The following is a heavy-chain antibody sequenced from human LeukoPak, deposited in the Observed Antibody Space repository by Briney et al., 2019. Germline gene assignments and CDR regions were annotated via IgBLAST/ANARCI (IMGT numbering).Heavy chain of an antibody. CDR2: IYTSGST. D-gene: IGHD6-13*01. J-gene: IGHJ4*02. CDR1: GGSISSYY. Sequence: PSETLSLTCTVSGGSISSYYWSGIRQPAGKGLEWIGRIYTSGSTNYNPSLKSRVTMSVDTSKNQFSLKLSSVTAADTAVYYCARDARTISSSWYGGYYFDYWGQGTLVTVSS. CDR3: ARDARTISSSWYGGYYFDY. V-gene: IGHV4-4*07.